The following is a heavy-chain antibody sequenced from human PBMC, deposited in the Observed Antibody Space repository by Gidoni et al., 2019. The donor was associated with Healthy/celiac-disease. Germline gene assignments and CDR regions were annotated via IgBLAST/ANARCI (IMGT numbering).Heavy chain of an antibody. CDR3: ARGRGGVTTFDY. J-gene: IGHJ4*02. Sequence: EVQLVESGGGLVQPGGSLSLSCAASGFTFSSYEMNWVRQAPGTGLEWVSYISSSGSTIYYADSGKGRFTISRDNAKNSLYLQMNSLRAEDTAVYYCARGRGGVTTFDYWGQGTLVTVSS. V-gene: IGHV3-48*03. CDR2: ISSSGSTI. CDR1: GFTFSSYE. D-gene: IGHD4-4*01.